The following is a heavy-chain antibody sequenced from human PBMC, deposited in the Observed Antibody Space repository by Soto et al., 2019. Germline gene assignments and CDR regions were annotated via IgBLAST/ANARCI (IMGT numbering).Heavy chain of an antibody. CDR2: ISYDGSNK. CDR3: AKWDCSSTSCYRFSFDY. V-gene: IGHV3-30*18. Sequence: QVQLVESGGGVVQPGRSLRLSCAASGFTFSSCGMHWVRQAPGKGLEWVAVISYDGSNKYYADSVKGRFTISRDNSKNTLYLQMNSLRAEDTAVYYCAKWDCSSTSCYRFSFDYWGQGTLVTVSS. J-gene: IGHJ4*02. D-gene: IGHD2-2*01. CDR1: GFTFSSCG.